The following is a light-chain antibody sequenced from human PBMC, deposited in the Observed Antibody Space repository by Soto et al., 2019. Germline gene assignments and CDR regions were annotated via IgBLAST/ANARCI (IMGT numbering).Light chain of an antibody. Sequence: QSALTQPASVSGSPGQSITISCTGTSSDVGRYNYVSWYQQHPGKAPKVIIYDVSSRPSGVSTRFSGSKSGNTASLTISGLQAEDEADYYCTSYTRDTTQVSGTGTKLTVL. CDR1: SSDVGRYNY. CDR2: DVS. CDR3: TSYTRDTTQV. J-gene: IGLJ1*01. V-gene: IGLV2-14*01.